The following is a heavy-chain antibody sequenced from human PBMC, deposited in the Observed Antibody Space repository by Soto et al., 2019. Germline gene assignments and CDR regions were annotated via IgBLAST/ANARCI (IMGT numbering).Heavy chain of an antibody. J-gene: IGHJ3*02. V-gene: IGHV3-30-3*01. CDR2: ISYDGSNK. CDR1: GFTFSSYA. CDR3: ARDLRSHKWATITPFDI. Sequence: QVQLVESGGGVVQPGRSLRLSCAASGFTFSSYAMHWVRQAPGKGLEWVAVISYDGSNKYDADSVKGRFTISRDNSKNTLYLQMNSLRAEDTAVYYCARDLRSHKWATITPFDIWGQGTMVTVSS. D-gene: IGHD5-12*01.